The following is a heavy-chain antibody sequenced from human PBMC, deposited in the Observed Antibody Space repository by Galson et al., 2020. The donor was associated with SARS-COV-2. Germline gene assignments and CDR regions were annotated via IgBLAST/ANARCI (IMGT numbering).Heavy chain of an antibody. J-gene: IGHJ5*02. Sequence: SGGCLRLSCAASGSTFSSYAMHWVRQAPGKGLEWVAVISNEGTNSYYADSVKGRFTISRDNSKNTLFLQMNSLRVEHTAVYYCARGPWFVELFSPLDAWGQGTLVTVSS. CDR1: GSTFSSYA. CDR3: ARGPWFVELFSPLDA. V-gene: IGHV3-30-3*01. CDR2: ISNEGTNS. D-gene: IGHD3-10*01.